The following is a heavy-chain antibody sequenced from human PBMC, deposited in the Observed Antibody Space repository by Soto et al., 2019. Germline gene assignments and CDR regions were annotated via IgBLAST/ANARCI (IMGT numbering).Heavy chain of an antibody. CDR2: INTYNGNT. D-gene: IGHD3-16*01. J-gene: IGHJ6*01. CDR3: AMVDVYVTPSPQDV. Sequence: QVQLVQSGAEVKNPGASVKVSCKASGYTFTRYGIGWARQAPGQGLEWMGWINTYNGNTNYAQNAQGRVTLTTDTATSTAYMELRSLRSNDSAIYYCAMVDVYVTPSPQDVW. CDR1: GYTFTRYG. V-gene: IGHV1-18*01.